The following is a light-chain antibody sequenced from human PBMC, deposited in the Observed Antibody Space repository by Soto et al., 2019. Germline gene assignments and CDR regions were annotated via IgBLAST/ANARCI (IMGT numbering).Light chain of an antibody. CDR1: GSDVGGYNY. CDR3: SSYTSASTPLV. Sequence: QSALTQPASVSGSPGQSITISCTGTGSDVGGYNYVSWYQQHPGKAPKVMIYDVSNRPSGVSNRFSGSKSGNTASLTISGLQGEDEADYYCSSYTSASTPLVFGGGTKLTVL. CDR2: DVS. V-gene: IGLV2-14*01. J-gene: IGLJ2*01.